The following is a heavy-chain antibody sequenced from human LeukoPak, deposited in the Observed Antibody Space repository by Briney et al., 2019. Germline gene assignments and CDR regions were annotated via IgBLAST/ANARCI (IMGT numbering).Heavy chain of an antibody. Sequence: PGGSLRLSCAASGFTFSDYYMSWIRQAPGKGLEWVSFISSSSSYTNYADSVKGRFTISRDNAKNSRYLQMNSLRAEDTAVYYCARGGYYGSESYYSDCWGQGTLVTVSS. J-gene: IGHJ4*02. CDR2: ISSSSSYT. CDR1: GFTFSDYY. V-gene: IGHV3-11*05. D-gene: IGHD3-10*01. CDR3: ARGGYYGSESYYSDC.